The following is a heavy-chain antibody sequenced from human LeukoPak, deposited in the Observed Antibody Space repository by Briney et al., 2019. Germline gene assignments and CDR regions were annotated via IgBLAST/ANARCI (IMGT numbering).Heavy chain of an antibody. CDR3: AREYCSGGSCYLAH. D-gene: IGHD2-15*01. CDR2: ISSSSSTI. J-gene: IGHJ4*02. CDR1: GFTFSSYS. Sequence: GGSLRLSCAASGFTFSSYSMNWVRQAPGRGLEWVSYISSSSSTIYYADSVKGRFTISRDNAKNSLYLQMNSLRAEDTAVYYCAREYCSGGSCYLAHWGQGTLVTVSS. V-gene: IGHV3-48*04.